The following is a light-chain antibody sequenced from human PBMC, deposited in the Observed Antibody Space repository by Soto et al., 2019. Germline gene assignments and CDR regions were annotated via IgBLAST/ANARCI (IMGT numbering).Light chain of an antibody. Sequence: QAVVTQPPSASGTPGQRVTISCSGSSSNIGSTSVNWYQQLPGTAPKLLIYTDYQRPSGVPDRFSGSRSGTSASLAISGLQAEDEADYYCASWDDSLNGGVFGGGTKLTVL. J-gene: IGLJ3*02. CDR3: ASWDDSLNGGV. CDR2: TDY. CDR1: SSNIGSTS. V-gene: IGLV1-44*01.